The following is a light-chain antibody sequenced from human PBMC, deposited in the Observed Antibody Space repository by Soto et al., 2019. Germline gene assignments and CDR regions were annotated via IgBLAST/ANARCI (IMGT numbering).Light chain of an antibody. CDR1: QSVSSSY. CDR3: QQYGGSPT. V-gene: IGKV3-20*01. Sequence: EIALTQSPATLSLSPGERATLSCRASQSVSSSYLAWYQQTPCQAPRLLIYGASTRDTGIPDRFSGSGSGTDFTLITSSLAPEDFAVYYCQQYGGSPTFGQGTKVDIQ. J-gene: IGKJ1*01. CDR2: GAS.